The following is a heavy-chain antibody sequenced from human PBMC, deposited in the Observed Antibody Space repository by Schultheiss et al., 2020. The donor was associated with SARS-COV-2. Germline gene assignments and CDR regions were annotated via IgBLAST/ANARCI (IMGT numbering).Heavy chain of an antibody. Sequence: GESLKISCAASGFTFSSYGMHWVRQAPGKGLEWVAVISYDGSNKYYADSVKGRFTISRDNSKNTLYLQMNSLRAEDTAVYYCAKDRRVRGRFDYWGQGTLVTVSS. V-gene: IGHV3-30*18. CDR1: GFTFSSYG. CDR2: ISYDGSNK. J-gene: IGHJ4*02. CDR3: AKDRRVRGRFDY. D-gene: IGHD3-10*01.